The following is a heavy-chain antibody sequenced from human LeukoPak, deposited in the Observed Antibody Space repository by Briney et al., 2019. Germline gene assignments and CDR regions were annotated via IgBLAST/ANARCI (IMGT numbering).Heavy chain of an antibody. D-gene: IGHD3-10*01. CDR1: GFTFDDYA. Sequence: GGSLRLSCAASGFTFDDYAMHWVRQAPGKGLEWVSLISGDGGSTYYADSVKGRFTISRDNSKNSLYLQMNSLRTEDTALYYCAKDIFGITMVRGPGPAFDIWGQGTMVTVSS. CDR3: AKDIFGITMVRGPGPAFDI. V-gene: IGHV3-43*02. CDR2: ISGDGGST. J-gene: IGHJ3*02.